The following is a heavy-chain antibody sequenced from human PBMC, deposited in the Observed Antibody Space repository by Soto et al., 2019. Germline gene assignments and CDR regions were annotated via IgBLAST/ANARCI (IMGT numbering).Heavy chain of an antibody. V-gene: IGHV4-61*05. J-gene: IGHJ4*02. CDR3: ARGFSNGGSYYSRFFDL. CDR1: GGSISSSSYY. CDR2: ISYSGST. D-gene: IGHD2-15*01. Sequence: PSETLSLTCTVSGGSISSSSYYWDWIRQPPGKGLEWIGYISYSGSTNYNPSLKSRVTISADTSKNQFSLNLSSVTAADTAVYYCARGFSNGGSYYSRFFDLWGQGALVTVSS.